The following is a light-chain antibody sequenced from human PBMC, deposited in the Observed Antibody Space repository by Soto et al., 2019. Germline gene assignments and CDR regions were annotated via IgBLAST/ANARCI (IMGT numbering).Light chain of an antibody. CDR3: SSYTSSSTYV. Sequence: QSVLTQPASVSGSPVQSIAISCTGTSSDVGGDHNFVSWYQHHPGKAPELTIYDVSNRPSGVSDRFSGSKSGNTASLTISGLQAEDEADYYCSSYTSSSTYVFGTGTKVTVL. J-gene: IGLJ1*01. CDR2: DVS. CDR1: SSDVGGDHNF. V-gene: IGLV2-14*03.